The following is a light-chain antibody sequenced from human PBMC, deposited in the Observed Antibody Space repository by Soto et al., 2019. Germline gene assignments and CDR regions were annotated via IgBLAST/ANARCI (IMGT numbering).Light chain of an antibody. CDR2: AAS. Sequence: IQLTQSPSSLSASVGDRVTITCRASQGINTFLAWYQQKAGKAPKLLIYAASTLQIGVPSRFSGSGSGTDFTLTISSLQSEDFATYYCQQLNSYPITFGQGTRLEIK. J-gene: IGKJ5*01. CDR3: QQLNSYPIT. V-gene: IGKV1-9*01. CDR1: QGINTF.